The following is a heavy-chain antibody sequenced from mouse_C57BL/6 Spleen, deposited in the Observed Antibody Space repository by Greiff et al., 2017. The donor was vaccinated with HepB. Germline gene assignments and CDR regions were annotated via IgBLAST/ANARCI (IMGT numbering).Heavy chain of an antibody. CDR1: GYTFTSYW. J-gene: IGHJ4*01. CDR2: INPSSGYT. D-gene: IGHD1-1*01. CDR3: GRSDYGSRGAMDY. Sequence: QVQLQQSGAELAKPGASVKLSCKASGYTFTSYWMHWVKQRPGQGLEWIGYINPSSGYTKYNQKFKDKATLTADKSSSTAYMQLSSLTYEDYAVYYCGRSDYGSRGAMDYWGQGTSVTVSS. V-gene: IGHV1-7*01.